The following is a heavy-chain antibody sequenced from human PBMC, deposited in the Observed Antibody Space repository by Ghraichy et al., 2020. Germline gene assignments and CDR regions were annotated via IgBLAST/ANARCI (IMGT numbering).Heavy chain of an antibody. CDR3: VRWSRGLKGWGRGPQPDY. Sequence: ASVKVSCKASGFTFSTYGLSWVRQAPGQGLDWMGWISGYNCNTSYAQKFQGRLTMTTDTGTSTAYMELRSLRFDDTAMYYCVRWSRGLKGWGRGPQPDYSGQGTLVTVSS. V-gene: IGHV1-18*01. D-gene: IGHD3-16*01. CDR2: ISGYNCNT. CDR1: GFTFSTYG. J-gene: IGHJ4*02.